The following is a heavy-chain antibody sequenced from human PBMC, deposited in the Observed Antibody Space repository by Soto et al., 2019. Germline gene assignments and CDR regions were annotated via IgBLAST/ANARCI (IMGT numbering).Heavy chain of an antibody. V-gene: IGHV1-46*01. CDR1: GHTFTSYY. Sequence: ASVKVSCKASGHTFTSYYMHWVRQAPGQGLEWMGIINPSGGSTSYAQKFQGRVIMTRDTSTSTVYMELSSLRSEDTAVYYCARGMRADPWFGESITEYNWFDPWGQGTLVTVSS. CDR3: ARGMRADPWFGESITEYNWFDP. D-gene: IGHD3-10*01. J-gene: IGHJ5*02. CDR2: INPSGGST.